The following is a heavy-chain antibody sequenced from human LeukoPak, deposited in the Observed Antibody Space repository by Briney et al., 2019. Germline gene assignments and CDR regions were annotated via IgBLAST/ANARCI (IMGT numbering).Heavy chain of an antibody. J-gene: IGHJ4*02. CDR2: MNPNSGNT. CDR3: ARVREDDYVWGSYRSFFYYFDY. CDR1: GYTFTSYD. D-gene: IGHD3-16*02. V-gene: IGHV1-8*01. Sequence: ASVKVSCKASGYTFTSYDINWVRQATGQGLEWMGWMNPNSGNTNYAQKLQGRVTMTTDTSTSTAYMELSRLRSDDTAVYYCARVREDDYVWGSYRSFFYYFDYWGQGTLVTVSS.